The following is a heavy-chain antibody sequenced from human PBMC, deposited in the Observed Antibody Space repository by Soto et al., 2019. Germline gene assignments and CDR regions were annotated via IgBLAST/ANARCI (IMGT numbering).Heavy chain of an antibody. V-gene: IGHV4-39*01. Sequence: QLQLQESGPGLVKLSETLSLTCTVSGGSISSSSYYWAWIRQPPGKGLEWIGSIYYSGRTYYNPSLKSRVTISVDTSKNQFSLKLSSVTAADTAVYYCARQTYSGEKPSGLDVWGQGTTVTVSS. CDR2: IYYSGRT. CDR1: GGSISSSSYY. D-gene: IGHD2-21*01. CDR3: ARQTYSGEKPSGLDV. J-gene: IGHJ6*02.